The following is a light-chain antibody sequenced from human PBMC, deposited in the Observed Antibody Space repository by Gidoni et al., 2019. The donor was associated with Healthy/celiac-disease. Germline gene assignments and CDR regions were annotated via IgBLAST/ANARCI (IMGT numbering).Light chain of an antibody. Sequence: DFPMTLSPSSLSSSVGYRVTITCRASQGISNYLAWYQQKPGKVPKLLIDAASTLRSGVPSRFSGGGCGTDCTITISSLQAEDVANYYCQKYNSAALTFGGGTKVEIK. CDR1: QGISNY. CDR2: AAS. V-gene: IGKV1-27*01. CDR3: QKYNSAALT. J-gene: IGKJ4*01.